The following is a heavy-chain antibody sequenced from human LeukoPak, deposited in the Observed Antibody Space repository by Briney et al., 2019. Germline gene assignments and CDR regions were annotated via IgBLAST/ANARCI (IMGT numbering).Heavy chain of an antibody. J-gene: IGHJ4*02. CDR3: ARVVSGTYSGFGYFDY. V-gene: IGHV1-2*04. CDR1: GYTFTGYY. Sequence: ASVKVSCKASGYTFTGYYMHWVRQAPGQGLEWMGWINPNSGGTNYAQDFQGWVTMTRDTSISTAYMELSRLRTDDTAVYYCARVVSGTYSGFGYFDYWGQGTLVTVSS. D-gene: IGHD1-26*01. CDR2: INPNSGGT.